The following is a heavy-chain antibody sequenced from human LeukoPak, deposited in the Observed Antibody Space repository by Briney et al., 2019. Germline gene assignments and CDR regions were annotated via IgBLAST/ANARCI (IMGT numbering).Heavy chain of an antibody. CDR3: ARHGNTVTDRSYYFNY. J-gene: IGHJ4*02. V-gene: IGHV4-59*08. CDR1: GGSISSYY. Sequence: SETLSLTCTVSGGSISSYYWSWIRQPPGKGLEWIGYIYYSGSTNYNPSLKSRVTISVDTSKNQFSLRLSSVTAADTAVYYCARHGNTVTDRSYYFNYWGPGTLVTVSS. D-gene: IGHD1-1*01. CDR2: IYYSGST.